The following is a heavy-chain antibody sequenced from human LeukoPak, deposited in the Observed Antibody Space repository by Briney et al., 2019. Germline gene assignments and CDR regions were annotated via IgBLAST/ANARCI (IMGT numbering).Heavy chain of an antibody. J-gene: IGHJ4*02. CDR3: VTHRHYDSGGYYWEFDY. CDR2: IYPGGSDT. V-gene: IGHV5-51*01. Sequence: RGESLKISCKGSGYSFTSYWIGWVRQIPGKGLEWMGIIYPGGSDTRYSPSFQGQVTISADKSISTAYLQWSSLKASDTAMYYCVTHRHYDSGGYYWEFDYWGQGTLVTVSS. D-gene: IGHD3-22*01. CDR1: GYSFTSYW.